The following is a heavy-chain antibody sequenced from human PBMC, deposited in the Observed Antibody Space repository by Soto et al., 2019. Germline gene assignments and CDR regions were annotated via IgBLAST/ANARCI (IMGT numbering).Heavy chain of an antibody. CDR3: ARDLRWLAKTARPNYYYGMDV. CDR1: GYTFTNYG. Sequence: ASVKVSCKASGYTFTNYGISWVRQAPGQGLEWMGWINPNSGGTNYTQKFQGWVTMTRDTSISTAYMELSRLRSDDTAVYYCARDLRWLAKTARPNYYYGMDVWGQGTTVTVSS. J-gene: IGHJ6*02. CDR2: INPNSGGT. V-gene: IGHV1-2*04. D-gene: IGHD2-21*01.